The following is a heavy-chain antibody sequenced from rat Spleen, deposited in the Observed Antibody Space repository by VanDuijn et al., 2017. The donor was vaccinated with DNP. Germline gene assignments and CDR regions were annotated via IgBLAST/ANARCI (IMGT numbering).Heavy chain of an antibody. Sequence: EVQLVESGGGPVQPGRSLKLSCVASGFMFSNYWMTWIRQAPGKGLEWVASISNTGDSTYYSDSVKGRFSLSRDNAQSTLYLQVNSLRSEDTATYYCTSNPHIRTAAPFDYWGQGVMVTVSS. J-gene: IGHJ2*01. V-gene: IGHV5-31*01. CDR3: TSNPHIRTAAPFDY. CDR1: GFMFSNYW. CDR2: ISNTGDST. D-gene: IGHD3-8*01.